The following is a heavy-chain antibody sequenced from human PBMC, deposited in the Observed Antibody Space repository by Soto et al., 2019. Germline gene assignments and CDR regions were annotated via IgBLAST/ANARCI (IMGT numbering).Heavy chain of an antibody. Sequence: QVQLVESGGGVVQPGRSLRLSCAASGFTFTNYAMHWVRQAPGKGLEWVAIIWDDGSNKYYADSVKGRFTISRDNSKNTLYLQMNSLRAEDTAVYYCAREKFGDDFDYWGQGTLVTVSS. CDR3: AREKFGDDFDY. J-gene: IGHJ4*02. V-gene: IGHV3-33*01. D-gene: IGHD2-21*02. CDR1: GFTFTNYA. CDR2: IWDDGSNK.